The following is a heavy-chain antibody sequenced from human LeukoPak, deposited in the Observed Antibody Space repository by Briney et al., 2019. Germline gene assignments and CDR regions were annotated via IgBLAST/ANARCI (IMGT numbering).Heavy chain of an antibody. CDR3: ARGIAAMVGNWFDP. V-gene: IGHV3-21*01. CDR1: GFTFSSYS. CDR2: ISSSSYI. J-gene: IGHJ5*02. D-gene: IGHD6-6*01. Sequence: PGGSLRLSCAASGFTFSSYSMNWVRQAPGKGLEWVSSISSSSYIYYADSVKGRFTISRDNAKNSLYLQMNSLRAEDTAVYYCARGIAAMVGNWFDPWGQGTLVTVSS.